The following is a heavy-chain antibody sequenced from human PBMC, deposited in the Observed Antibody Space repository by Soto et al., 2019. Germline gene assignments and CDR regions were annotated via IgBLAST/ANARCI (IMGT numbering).Heavy chain of an antibody. CDR3: ARGRGGAFDF. Sequence: EVQLVESGGGLVQPGGSLRLSCAASGFTFSSYWMHWVRQAPGKGLVWVSHINLDGSITAYADCVKGRFTTSRDNAKNTLYLQMNTLRAEDTAVYYCARGRGGAFDFWGQGTLVTVSS. J-gene: IGHJ4*02. CDR1: GFTFSSYW. V-gene: IGHV3-74*01. D-gene: IGHD3-16*01. CDR2: INLDGSIT.